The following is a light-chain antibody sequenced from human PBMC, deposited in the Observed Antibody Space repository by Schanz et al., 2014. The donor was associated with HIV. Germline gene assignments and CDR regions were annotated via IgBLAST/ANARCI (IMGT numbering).Light chain of an antibody. J-gene: IGLJ2*01. Sequence: QSVLTQPPSVSGAPGQRVTISCTGSSSNIGAGYDVHWYQQLPGTAPKLLIYGNTNRPSGVPDRFSGSKSGTSASLVITGLRAEDEADYYCQSADSSLSGVIFGGGTKLTVL. CDR3: QSADSSLSGVI. CDR2: GNT. CDR1: SSNIGAGYD. V-gene: IGLV1-40*01.